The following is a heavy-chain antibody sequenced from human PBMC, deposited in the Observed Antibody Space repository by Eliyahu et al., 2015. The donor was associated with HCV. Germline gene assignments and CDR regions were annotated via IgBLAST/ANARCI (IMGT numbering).Heavy chain of an antibody. V-gene: IGHV3-49*03. CDR2: IRSQPXGGTT. CDR3: SRAVAGTYYYGMNV. D-gene: IGHD6-19*01. Sequence: EVQVVESGGGLVQPGRSLRXSCISTGFTFGXYAMXWFRQAPGKGLXWVGIIRSQPXGGTTEYAASVQGRFTISRDNSKSIAYLQMNSLKSEDTGVYYCSRAVAGTYYYGMNVWGQGTTVTVSS. J-gene: IGHJ6*02. CDR1: GFTFGXYA.